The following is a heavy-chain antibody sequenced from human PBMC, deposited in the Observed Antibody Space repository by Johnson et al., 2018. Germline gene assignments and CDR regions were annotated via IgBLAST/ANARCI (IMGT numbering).Heavy chain of an antibody. CDR1: GFTFSSFA. CDR2: ISGNGVRT. J-gene: IGHJ3*02. Sequence: EEQLLESGGGLVQPGGSLRLSCATSGFTFSSFAMSWVRQAPGKGLEWVSNISGNGVRTHYADSVTGRFTISRDNSGNTLYLQMNSLRAEDTAVYYLANVNVAYYYDSSGPIDAFDIWGQGTMVTVSS. D-gene: IGHD3-22*01. V-gene: IGHV3-23*01. CDR3: ANVNVAYYYDSSGPIDAFDI.